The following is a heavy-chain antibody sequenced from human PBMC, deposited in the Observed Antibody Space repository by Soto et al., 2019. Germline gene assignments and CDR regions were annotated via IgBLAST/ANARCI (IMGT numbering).Heavy chain of an antibody. CDR3: ATEKNILPFQELPWLLDL. Sequence: SETLSLTCTVSGGSISSGGYYWSWIRQHPGKGLEWIGYVLYSGSTYCNPSLKSRVTISVETSKNQFSLRLTSVTAADTAVYYCATEKNILPFQELPWLLDLCGQGILVTVS. V-gene: IGHV4-31*03. D-gene: IGHD3-10*01. J-gene: IGHJ5*02. CDR2: VLYSGST. CDR1: GGSISSGGYY.